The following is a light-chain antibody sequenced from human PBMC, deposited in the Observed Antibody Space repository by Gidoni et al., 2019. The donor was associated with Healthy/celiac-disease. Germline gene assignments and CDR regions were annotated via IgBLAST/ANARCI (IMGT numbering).Light chain of an antibody. Sequence: EIVLTQSPGTLSLSPGERATLSCRASQSVSSSYLAWYQQKPGQAPRLLIYGASSRATGITDRFSGSGSGTDFTLTISILEPEDFAVYYCQQYGSSPGTFGQGTKVEIK. CDR1: QSVSSSY. CDR2: GAS. CDR3: QQYGSSPGT. J-gene: IGKJ1*01. V-gene: IGKV3-20*01.